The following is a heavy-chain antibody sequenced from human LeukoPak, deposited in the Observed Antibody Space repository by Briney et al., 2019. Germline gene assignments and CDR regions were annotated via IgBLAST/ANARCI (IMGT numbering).Heavy chain of an antibody. D-gene: IGHD5-18*01. CDR1: GFTFDDYA. CDR3: ARTAMAHDAFDI. V-gene: IGHV3-43*02. Sequence: GGSLRLSCAASGFTFDDYAMHWVRQAPGKGLEWVSLISGDGGSTYYADSVKGRFTISRDNSKDSLYLQMNSLRTEDTALYYCARTAMAHDAFDIWGQGTMVTVSS. CDR2: ISGDGGST. J-gene: IGHJ3*02.